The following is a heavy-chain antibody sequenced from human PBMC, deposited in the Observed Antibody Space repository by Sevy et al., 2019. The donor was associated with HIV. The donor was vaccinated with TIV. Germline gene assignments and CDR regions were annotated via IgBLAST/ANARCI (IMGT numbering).Heavy chain of an antibody. V-gene: IGHV4-59*01. J-gene: IGHJ4*02. CDR2: IHYSGRT. CDR1: GGSITTYY. D-gene: IGHD5-12*01. CDR3: AREATGAFDY. Sequence: SETLSLTCTVSGGSITTYYWSWIRQPPGKGLEWIGYIHYSGRTNYNPSLKSRLTISVDTSKNQFSLKLTSVTGADTAVYYCAREATGAFDYWGQGTLVTVSS.